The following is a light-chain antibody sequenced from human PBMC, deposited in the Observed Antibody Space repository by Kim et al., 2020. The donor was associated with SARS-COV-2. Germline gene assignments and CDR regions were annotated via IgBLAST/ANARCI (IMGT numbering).Light chain of an antibody. Sequence: SITLTCTGTSSDVGGYNYVSWYQQHPGKAPKLMIYDVSNRPSGVSNRFSGSKSGNTASLTISGLQAEDEADYYCSSYTSSSTDVVFGGGTQLTVL. J-gene: IGLJ2*01. CDR1: SSDVGGYNY. CDR3: SSYTSSSTDVV. CDR2: DVS. V-gene: IGLV2-14*03.